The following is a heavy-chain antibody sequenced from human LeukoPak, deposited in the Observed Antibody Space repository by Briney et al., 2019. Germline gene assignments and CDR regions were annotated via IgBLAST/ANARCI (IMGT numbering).Heavy chain of an antibody. Sequence: ASVTVSCKASGYTFTSYGISWVRQAPGQGLEWMGWISAYNGNTNYAQKLQGRVTMTTDTSTSTAYMELRSLRSDDTAVYYCARDLYCSSTSCDYYYYYYGMDVWGQGTTVTVSS. CDR2: ISAYNGNT. CDR3: ARDLYCSSTSCDYYYYYYGMDV. D-gene: IGHD2-2*01. V-gene: IGHV1-18*01. CDR1: GYTFTSYG. J-gene: IGHJ6*02.